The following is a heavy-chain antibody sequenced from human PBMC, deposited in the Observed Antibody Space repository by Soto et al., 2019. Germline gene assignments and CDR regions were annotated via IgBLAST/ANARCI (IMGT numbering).Heavy chain of an antibody. CDR2: IIPIFGTA. CDR3: ARGVVVVAASQLGWFDP. D-gene: IGHD2-15*01. J-gene: IGHJ5*02. CDR1: GGTFSSYA. Sequence: KVSLKASGGTFSSYAISWLLHAPVQGLEWMGGIIPIFGTAKYAQKFQGRLTITADESTSTAYMELSSLRSEDTAVYYCARGVVVVAASQLGWFDPWGQGTLVTVSS. V-gene: IGHV1-69*19.